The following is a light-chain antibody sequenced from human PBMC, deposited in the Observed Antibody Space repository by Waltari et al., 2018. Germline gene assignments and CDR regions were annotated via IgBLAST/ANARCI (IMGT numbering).Light chain of an antibody. CDR1: SSDVGGYNY. CDR2: DVT. Sequence: QSALTQPRSVSGSPGQSVTISCAGTSSDVGGYNYVSWYQQPPGRAPKLMIYDVTKRPSGVPDRFSGSKSGNTASLTISGLQADEEAHYYCCSYAGGYDIFGGGTKLTVL. J-gene: IGLJ2*01. CDR3: CSYAGGYDI. V-gene: IGLV2-11*01.